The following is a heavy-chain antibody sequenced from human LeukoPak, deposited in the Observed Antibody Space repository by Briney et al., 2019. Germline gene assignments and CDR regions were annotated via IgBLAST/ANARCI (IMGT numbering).Heavy chain of an antibody. CDR3: ARDGSSWYGDCDY. CDR2: IKQDGSEK. D-gene: IGHD6-13*01. Sequence: GGSLRLSCAASGFTFSSYWMSWVRQAPGKGLEWVANIKQDGSEKYCVDSVKGRFTISRDNAKNSLYLEMNSLRAEDTAVYYCARDGSSWYGDCDYWGQGTLVTVSS. V-gene: IGHV3-7*01. J-gene: IGHJ4*02. CDR1: GFTFSSYW.